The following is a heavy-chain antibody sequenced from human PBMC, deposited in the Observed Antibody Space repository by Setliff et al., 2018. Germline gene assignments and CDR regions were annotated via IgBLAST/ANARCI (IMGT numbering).Heavy chain of an antibody. CDR1: GYNFANYW. D-gene: IGHD5-18*01. Sequence: GESLKISCRASGYNFANYWIGWVRQMPGKGLEWMGIIYPGDSDTRYSPSFQGQVTISADKSINTAYLQWSSLKASDTAMYYCARRNTAMVYGFDIWGQGTMVTVSS. J-gene: IGHJ3*02. CDR3: ARRNTAMVYGFDI. V-gene: IGHV5-51*01. CDR2: IYPGDSDT.